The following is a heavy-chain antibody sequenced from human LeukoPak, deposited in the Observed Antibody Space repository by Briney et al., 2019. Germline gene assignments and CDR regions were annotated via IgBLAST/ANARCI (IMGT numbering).Heavy chain of an antibody. V-gene: IGHV4-61*01. Sequence: SSETLSLTCSVSGGSVRSRNYSWTWIRQPPGKGLEWIGYIHNSGSTKCNPSLKSRVTIYVDTSKNQFSLKLSSVSAADTAVYYCATDRQVYGSGEYYFDYWGQGTLVSVSS. CDR2: IHNSGST. CDR1: GGSVRSRNYS. CDR3: ATDRQVYGSGEYYFDY. J-gene: IGHJ4*02. D-gene: IGHD3-10*01.